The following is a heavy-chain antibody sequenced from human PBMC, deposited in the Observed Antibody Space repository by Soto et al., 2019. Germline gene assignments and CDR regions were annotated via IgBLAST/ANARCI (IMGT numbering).Heavy chain of an antibody. Sequence: QVQVQESGPGLVKPPGTLSLTCVVSGGSFSNNNWWGWVRQSPGKGLEWLGGIHQTGSINYNPSLKSRVTISLDKSNNQFSLKLTSVTAADTAVYYCARSSGWYAVDYWGQGTLVTVSS. CDR3: ARSSGWYAVDY. CDR2: IHQTGSI. J-gene: IGHJ4*02. V-gene: IGHV4-4*03. CDR1: GGSFSNNNW. D-gene: IGHD6-19*01.